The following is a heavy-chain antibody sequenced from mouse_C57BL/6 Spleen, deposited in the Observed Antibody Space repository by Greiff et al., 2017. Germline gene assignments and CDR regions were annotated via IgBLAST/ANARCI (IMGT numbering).Heavy chain of an antibody. Sequence: EVHLVESGGGLVKPGGSLKLSCAASGFTFSDYGMHWVRQAPEKGLEWVAYISSGSSTIYYADTVKGRFTISRDNAKNTLFLQMTSLRSEDTAMYYCARSDPYYYGSSSYAMDYWGQGTSVTVSS. CDR1: GFTFSDYG. CDR3: ARSDPYYYGSSSYAMDY. V-gene: IGHV5-17*01. CDR2: ISSGSSTI. J-gene: IGHJ4*01. D-gene: IGHD1-1*01.